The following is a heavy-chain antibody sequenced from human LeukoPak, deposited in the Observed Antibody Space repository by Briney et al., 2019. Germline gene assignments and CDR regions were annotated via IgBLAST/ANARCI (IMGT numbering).Heavy chain of an antibody. J-gene: IGHJ6*02. CDR3: ARVSGDLVYYYYYGMDV. CDR2: MYSGGTT. D-gene: IGHD2-21*02. V-gene: IGHV4-59*01. Sequence: SETLSLTCTVSDGSINGYYWSWIRQPPGKGLDWIGYMYSGGTTNYSPSLKSRVTISEDMSKNQFSLKLSSVTAADTAVYYCARVSGDLVYYYYYGMDVWGQGTTVTVSS. CDR1: DGSINGYY.